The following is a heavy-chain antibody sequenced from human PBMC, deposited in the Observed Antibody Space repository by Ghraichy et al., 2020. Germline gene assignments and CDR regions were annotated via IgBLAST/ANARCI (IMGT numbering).Heavy chain of an antibody. V-gene: IGHV4-38-2*01. Sequence: SETLSLTCAVSGYSISSGYYWGWIRQPPGKGLEWIGSIYHSGSTYYNPSLKSRVTISVDTSKNQFSLKLSSVTAADTAVYYCARGYCSSTSCMKGLIAAAGTTFFDYWGQGTLVTVSS. CDR2: IYHSGST. CDR1: GYSISSGYY. J-gene: IGHJ4*02. D-gene: IGHD2-2*01. CDR3: ARGYCSSTSCMKGLIAAAGTTFFDY.